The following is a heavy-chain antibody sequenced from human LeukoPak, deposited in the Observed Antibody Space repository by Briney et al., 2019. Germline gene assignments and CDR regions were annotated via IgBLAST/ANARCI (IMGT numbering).Heavy chain of an antibody. V-gene: IGHV3-23*01. CDR2: IGGLGEST. CDR1: GFTFSRYA. CDR3: AKDRDIILTGHGMDV. Sequence: GGSLRLSCETSGFTFSRYAMTWVRQAPGKGLEWVSTIGGLGESTDYGDSVKGRFTISRDNSKNTLYLQMNNLRAEDTAVYYCAKDRDIILTGHGMDVWGQGTTVTVSS. D-gene: IGHD3-9*01. J-gene: IGHJ6*02.